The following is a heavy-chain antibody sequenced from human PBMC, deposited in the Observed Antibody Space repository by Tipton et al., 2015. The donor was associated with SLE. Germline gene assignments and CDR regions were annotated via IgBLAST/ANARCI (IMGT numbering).Heavy chain of an antibody. CDR3: AKLETPGGVAERAFDI. CDR2: IWYDGSNK. D-gene: IGHD1-1*01. J-gene: IGHJ3*02. V-gene: IGHV3-30*18. Sequence: SLRLSCAASGFTFSSYGMHWVRQAPGKGLEWVAVIWYDGSNKYYADSVKGRFTISRDNSKNTLYLQMNSLRAEDTAVYYCAKLETPGGVAERAFDIWGQGTMVTVSS. CDR1: GFTFSSYG.